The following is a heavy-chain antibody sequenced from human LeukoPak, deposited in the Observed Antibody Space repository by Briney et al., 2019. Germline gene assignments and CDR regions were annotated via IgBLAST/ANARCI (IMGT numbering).Heavy chain of an antibody. V-gene: IGHV3-20*04. CDR1: GFTFDDYG. D-gene: IGHD3-22*01. CDR3: ARENYDSSGPRMDY. CDR2: INWNGGST. J-gene: IGHJ4*02. Sequence: GGSLRLSCAASGFTFDDYGMSWVRQAPGRGLEGVAGINWNGGSTGYADSVKGRFTIPRDNAKNSLYLQMNSLRAEDTALYYCARENYDSSGPRMDYWGQGTLVTVSS.